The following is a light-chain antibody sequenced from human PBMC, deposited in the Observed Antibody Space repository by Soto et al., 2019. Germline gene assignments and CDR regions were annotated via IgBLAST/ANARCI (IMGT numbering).Light chain of an antibody. V-gene: IGKV1-39*01. CDR3: QQSYSTPRT. J-gene: IGKJ1*01. Sequence: DIQMTQSPSSLSACVGDRVTITCRASQSISSYLNWYQQRPGKAPKLLIYAASSLQSGVPSRFSGSGSGTDFTLTIRSLQPEDFATYYCQQSYSTPRTFGQGTKVEIK. CDR1: QSISSY. CDR2: AAS.